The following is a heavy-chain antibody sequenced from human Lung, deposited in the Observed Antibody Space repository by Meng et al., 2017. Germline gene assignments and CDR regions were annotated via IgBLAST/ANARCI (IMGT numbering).Heavy chain of an antibody. CDR1: VGSFGASY. Sequence: QLLIQQWCVVLLMASPSLAFTGVAAVGSFGASYWRRIHHPSGRGLECIAKISRSGRANYYPCLGSRATTSVDTPQNNLSVKLSSVTAADSAVYYCARGPTTMAHDFDYWGQGTLVTVSS. CDR2: ISRSGRA. D-gene: IGHD4-11*01. CDR3: ARGPTTMAHDFDY. J-gene: IGHJ4*02. V-gene: IGHV4-34*01.